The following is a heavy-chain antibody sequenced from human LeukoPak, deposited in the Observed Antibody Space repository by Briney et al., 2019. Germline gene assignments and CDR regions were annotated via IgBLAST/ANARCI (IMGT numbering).Heavy chain of an antibody. Sequence: GGSLRLSCAASGFTFSSYAMSWVRQAPGKGLEWVSAISGSGGSTYYADSVKGRFTISRDNSKNKVYLHMNSLRAEDTAVYYCAKGRIVVVPAAHFDYWGQGTLVTGSS. D-gene: IGHD2-2*01. CDR2: ISGSGGST. J-gene: IGHJ4*02. CDR3: AKGRIVVVPAAHFDY. V-gene: IGHV3-23*01. CDR1: GFTFSSYA.